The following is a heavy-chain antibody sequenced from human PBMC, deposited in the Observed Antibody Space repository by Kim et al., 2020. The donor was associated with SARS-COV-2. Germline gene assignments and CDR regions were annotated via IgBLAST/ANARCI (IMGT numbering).Heavy chain of an antibody. CDR3: ARDHPWGSSWTQYYFDY. Sequence: ASVKVSCMASGYTFTSYYMHWVRQAPGQGLEWMGIINPSGGSTSYAQKFQGRVTMTRDTSTSTVYMELSSLRSEDTAVYYCARDHPWGSSWTQYYFDYWGQGTLVTVSS. CDR2: INPSGGST. V-gene: IGHV1-46*01. CDR1: GYTFTSYY. J-gene: IGHJ4*02. D-gene: IGHD6-13*01.